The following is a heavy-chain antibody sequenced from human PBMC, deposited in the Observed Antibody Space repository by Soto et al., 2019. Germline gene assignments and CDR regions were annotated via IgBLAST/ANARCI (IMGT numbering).Heavy chain of an antibody. D-gene: IGHD6-19*01. V-gene: IGHV4-34*01. CDR1: GGSFSGYY. Sequence: QVQLQQWGAGLLKPSETLSLTCAVYGGSFSGYYWSWIRQPPGKGLEWIGEINHSGSTNYNPSLKGRVTISVDTSKNQYSLKLSSLTAADTAVYYCASKGIAVADVCWGQGTLVTVSS. J-gene: IGHJ4*02. CDR3: ASKGIAVADVC. CDR2: INHSGST.